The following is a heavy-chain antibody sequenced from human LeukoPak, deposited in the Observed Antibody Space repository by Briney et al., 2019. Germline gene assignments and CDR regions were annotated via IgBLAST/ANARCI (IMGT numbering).Heavy chain of an antibody. CDR2: IYYSGST. CDR3: ARRGEGCSSTSCYRWFDP. V-gene: IGHV4-59*05. Sequence: SETLSLTCTVSGGSISSHYWSWIRQPPGKGLEWIGSIYYSGSTYYNPSLKSRVTISVDTSKNQFSLKLSSVTAADTAVYYCARRGEGCSSTSCYRWFDPWGQGTLVTVSS. CDR1: GGSISSHY. J-gene: IGHJ5*02. D-gene: IGHD2-2*02.